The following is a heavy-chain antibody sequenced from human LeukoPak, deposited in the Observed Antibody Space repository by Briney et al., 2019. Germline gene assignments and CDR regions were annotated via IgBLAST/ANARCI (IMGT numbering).Heavy chain of an antibody. CDR1: GFTFSSYA. CDR2: ISYDGSNK. J-gene: IGHJ4*02. D-gene: IGHD1-26*01. V-gene: IGHV3-30-3*01. Sequence: RRSLRLSCAASGFTFSSYAMHWVRQAPGKGLEWVAVISYDGSNKYYADSVKGRFTISRDNSKNTLYLQMNSLRAEDTAVYYCARERGSLLFDYWGQGTLVTVSS. CDR3: ARERGSLLFDY.